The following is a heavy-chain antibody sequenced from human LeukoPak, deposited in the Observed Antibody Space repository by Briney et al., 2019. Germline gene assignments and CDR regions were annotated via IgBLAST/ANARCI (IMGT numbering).Heavy chain of an antibody. D-gene: IGHD5-12*01. V-gene: IGHV3-21*01. CDR1: GFTVSSNS. J-gene: IGHJ6*03. Sequence: GGSLRLSCTVSGFTVSSNSMSWVRQAPGKRLEWVSSITSTSSYVFYADSVKGRFTISRDNAKNSLYLQINSLRAEDTAVYYCARDPYSGYYGDYYYYYMDVWGKGTTVTISS. CDR3: ARDPYSGYYGDYYYYYMDV. CDR2: ITSTSSYV.